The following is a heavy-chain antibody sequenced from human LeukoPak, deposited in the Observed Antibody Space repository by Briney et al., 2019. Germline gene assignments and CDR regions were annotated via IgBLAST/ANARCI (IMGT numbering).Heavy chain of an antibody. CDR3: AKVGLGYCSSTSCYSGIVPTPYFDY. Sequence: GGSLRLSCAASGFTFSSYAISWGRQAPGKWLEWVSAISGSGGSTYYADSVKGRFTIYRDNSKYTLYLQMNSLRAEHTAVYYCAKVGLGYCSSTSCYSGIVPTPYFDYWGQGTLVTVSS. J-gene: IGHJ4*02. D-gene: IGHD2-2*01. V-gene: IGHV3-23*01. CDR1: GFTFSSYA. CDR2: ISGSGGST.